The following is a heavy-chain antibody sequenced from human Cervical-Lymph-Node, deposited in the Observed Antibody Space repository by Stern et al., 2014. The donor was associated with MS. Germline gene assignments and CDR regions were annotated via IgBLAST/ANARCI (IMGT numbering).Heavy chain of an antibody. D-gene: IGHD6-13*01. J-gene: IGHJ4*02. Sequence: VQLVESGAEVKKPGSSMKVSCKASGGTFSTFDIIWVRQAPGQGLELLGGISTLFVTTKYVQKFLGRVTMTADEYTRTAYMALNSLRSEDTAVYYCARQQGGIAANWGQGTLVTVSS. CDR3: ARQQGGIAAN. CDR2: ISTLFVTT. CDR1: GGTFSTFD. V-gene: IGHV1-69*01.